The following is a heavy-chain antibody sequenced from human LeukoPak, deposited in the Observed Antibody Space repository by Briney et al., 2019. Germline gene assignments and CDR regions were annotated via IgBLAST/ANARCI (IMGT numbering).Heavy chain of an antibody. J-gene: IGHJ3*01. CDR3: ARPNITSYYDSRGYDAFDV. CDR1: GYSFTSYW. CDR2: IYPDDSDT. Sequence: GEFQQISCKGSGYSFTSYWIGWVRQMPGKGLEWMGIIYPDDSDTRYSPSFQGQVTISADKSVRTAYLQWSSLKASDTAMYYCARPNITSYYDSRGYDAFDVWGQGTIVSVSS. D-gene: IGHD3-22*01. V-gene: IGHV5-51*01.